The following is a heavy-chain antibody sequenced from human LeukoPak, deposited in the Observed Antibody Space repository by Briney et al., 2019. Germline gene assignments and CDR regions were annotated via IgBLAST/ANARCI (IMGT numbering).Heavy chain of an antibody. D-gene: IGHD1-26*01. CDR2: IYPGDSDT. CDR3: ARQSRLVGVPFDY. Sequence: GESLKISCEGSGYNFTTYWIAWVRQMPGKGLEWMGIIYPGDSDTRYSPSFQGQVTISADKSISTAYLQWSSLKASDTAMYYCARQSRLVGVPFDYWGQGTLVTVSS. J-gene: IGHJ4*02. CDR1: GYNFTTYW. V-gene: IGHV5-51*01.